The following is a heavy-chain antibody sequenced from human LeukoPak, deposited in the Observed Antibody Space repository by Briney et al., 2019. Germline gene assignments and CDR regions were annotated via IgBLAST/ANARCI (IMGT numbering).Heavy chain of an antibody. CDR1: GFTFSSYN. Sequence: PGGSLRLSCAASGFTFSSYNMNWVRQAPGKGLEWVSSISSSSDYIYYADSVKGRFTISRDNAKNSLYLQMNSLRAEDTAVYYCAPPEPIDYWGQGTLVSVSS. CDR2: ISSSSDYI. D-gene: IGHD1-14*01. V-gene: IGHV3-21*01. J-gene: IGHJ4*02. CDR3: APPEPIDY.